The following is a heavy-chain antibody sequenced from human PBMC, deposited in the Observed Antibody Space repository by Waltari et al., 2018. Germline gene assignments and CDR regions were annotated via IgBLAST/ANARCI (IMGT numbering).Heavy chain of an antibody. CDR2: LNSDGDLT. Sequence: EVQLLESGGGLVQPGGSLRLSCAASGFTFSNFAMGWVRQAPGKGLEWVSTLNSDGDLTYYADSVKGRFTISRDNSKNTLYLQVSSLRAEDTAVYYCAKGYYVAAYFDHWGQGTLVTVSS. D-gene: IGHD3-16*01. CDR1: GFTFSNFA. CDR3: AKGYYVAAYFDH. V-gene: IGHV3-23*01. J-gene: IGHJ4*02.